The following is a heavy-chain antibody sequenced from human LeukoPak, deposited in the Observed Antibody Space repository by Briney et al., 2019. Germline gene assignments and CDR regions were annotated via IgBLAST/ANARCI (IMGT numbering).Heavy chain of an antibody. CDR2: INPNSGGT. CDR3: ARDRNYYYYYGMDV. J-gene: IGHJ6*02. Sequence: GASVKVSCKASGYTFTGYYMHWVRQAPGQGLEWMGWINPNSGGTNYAQKFQGRVTMTRDTSISTAYMELSGLRSDDTAVYYCARDRNYYYYYGMDVWGQGTTVTVSS. CDR1: GYTFTGYY. V-gene: IGHV1-2*02.